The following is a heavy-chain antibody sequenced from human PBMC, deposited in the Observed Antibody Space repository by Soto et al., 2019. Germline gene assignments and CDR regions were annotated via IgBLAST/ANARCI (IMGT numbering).Heavy chain of an antibody. D-gene: IGHD3-3*01. Sequence: ASVKVSCKASGYTFTSYYMHWVRQAPGQGLEWMGIINPSGGSTSYAQKFQGRVTMTRDTSTSTVYMELSSLRSEDTAVYYCVREGPGFGVVSSSAFDIWGQGTMVTVSS. J-gene: IGHJ3*02. CDR1: GYTFTSYY. CDR2: INPSGGST. CDR3: VREGPGFGVVSSSAFDI. V-gene: IGHV1-46*01.